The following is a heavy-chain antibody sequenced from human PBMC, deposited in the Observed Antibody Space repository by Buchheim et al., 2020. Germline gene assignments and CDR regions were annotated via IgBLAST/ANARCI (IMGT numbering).Heavy chain of an antibody. Sequence: EVQLVESGGGLVQPGGSLRLSCAASGFSFSGYSMNWVRQAPGKGLEWVSYISSSSSSIYYADSVKGRFTISRDNAKKSLFLQMNSLRDEDTAVYYCATGYYDSRDYWGQGT. V-gene: IGHV3-48*02. CDR3: ATGYYDSRDY. J-gene: IGHJ4*02. D-gene: IGHD3-22*01. CDR2: ISSSSSSI. CDR1: GFSFSGYS.